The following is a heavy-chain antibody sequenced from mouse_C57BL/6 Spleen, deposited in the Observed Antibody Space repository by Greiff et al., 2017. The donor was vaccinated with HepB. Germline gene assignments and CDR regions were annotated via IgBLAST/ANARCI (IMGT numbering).Heavy chain of an antibody. CDR2: IDPETGGT. D-gene: IGHD1-1*01. Sequence: QVHVKQSGAELVRPGASVTLSCKASGYTFTDYEMHWVKQTPVHGLEWIGAIDPETGGTAYNQKFKGKAILTADKSSSAAYMELRSLTSEDSAVYYCTRHYYGSSWYFDVWGTVTTVTVSS. J-gene: IGHJ1*03. CDR3: TRHYYGSSWYFDV. CDR1: GYTFTDYE. V-gene: IGHV1-15*01.